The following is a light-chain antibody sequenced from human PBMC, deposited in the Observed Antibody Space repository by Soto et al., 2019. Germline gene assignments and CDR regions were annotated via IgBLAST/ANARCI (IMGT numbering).Light chain of an antibody. CDR3: CSSEKTSVV. CDR1: SSDLGTYNL. J-gene: IGLJ2*01. Sequence: QSALTQPASVSGSPGQSITISCTGTSSDLGTYNLVSWYQQHPGEAPKLIIYVGNKRRIGVSTRFSGSGSGNTASLTISGLQAEDEAAYFCCSSEKTSVVFGGGTKVTVL. CDR2: VGN. V-gene: IGLV2-23*01.